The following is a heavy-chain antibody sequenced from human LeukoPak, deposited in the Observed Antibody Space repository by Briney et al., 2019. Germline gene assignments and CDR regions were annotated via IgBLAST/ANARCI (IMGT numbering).Heavy chain of an antibody. Sequence: ASVKVSCKASGYTFTSYYMHWVRQAPGQGLEWMGIINPSGGSTSYAQKFQGRVTMTRDTSTSTVYVELRSLRSDDTAVYYCARDQEMATITPDWVYWGQGTLVTVSS. D-gene: IGHD5-24*01. CDR3: ARDQEMATITPDWVY. J-gene: IGHJ4*02. V-gene: IGHV1-46*01. CDR2: INPSGGST. CDR1: GYTFTSYY.